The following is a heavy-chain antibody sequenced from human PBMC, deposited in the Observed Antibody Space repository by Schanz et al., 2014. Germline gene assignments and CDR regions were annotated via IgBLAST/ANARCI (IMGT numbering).Heavy chain of an antibody. V-gene: IGHV3-11*05. CDR2: ISDSGTYT. CDR3: AASSGWHPSTDY. J-gene: IGHJ4*02. CDR1: RFTVTNAW. Sequence: AHLVESGGGLVKPGGSLTLSCAASRFTVTNAWMSWIRQAPGKGLEWLSYISDSGTYTNYADSVKGRFTISRDNAKSSLYLQMNSLRVEDTAVYYCAASSGWHPSTDYWGQGTLVTVSS. D-gene: IGHD6-19*01.